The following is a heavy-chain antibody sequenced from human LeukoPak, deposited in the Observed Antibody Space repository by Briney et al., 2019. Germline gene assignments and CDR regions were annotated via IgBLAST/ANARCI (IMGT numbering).Heavy chain of an antibody. Sequence: SETLSLTCTVSGGSISSGDYYRSWIRQPPGKGLEWIGYIYYSGSTYYNPSLKSRVTISVDTSKNQFSLKLSSVTAADTAVYYCASGDYGDYGGDAFDIWGQGTMVTVSS. V-gene: IGHV4-30-4*08. CDR1: GGSISSGDYY. D-gene: IGHD4-17*01. CDR3: ASGDYGDYGGDAFDI. J-gene: IGHJ3*02. CDR2: IYYSGST.